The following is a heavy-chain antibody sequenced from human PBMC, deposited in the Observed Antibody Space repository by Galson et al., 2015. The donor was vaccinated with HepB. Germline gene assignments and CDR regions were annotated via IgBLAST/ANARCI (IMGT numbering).Heavy chain of an antibody. CDR1: GYTLTNYG. Sequence: SVKVSCKASGYTLTNYGFSWVRQAPGQGLEWMGWISAYNGNTNYTQKLQGRVTMTTDTSTSTAYMELRSLRSDDTAVYYCARALSDYYDTSCCPFDSWGQGTLVTVSS. CDR3: ARALSDYYDTSCCPFDS. J-gene: IGHJ4*02. D-gene: IGHD3-22*01. V-gene: IGHV1-18*04. CDR2: ISAYNGNT.